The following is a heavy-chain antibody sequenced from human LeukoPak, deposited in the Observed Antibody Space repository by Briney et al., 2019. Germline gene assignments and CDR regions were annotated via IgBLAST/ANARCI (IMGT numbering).Heavy chain of an antibody. D-gene: IGHD6-13*01. CDR2: IIPIFGTA. CDR3: ARDPGDIAAAGRFNWFDP. Sequence: SVKVSCTASGGTFSSYAISWVRQAPGQGLEWMGGIIPIFGTAYYAQKFQGRVTITADESTSTAYMELSSLRSEDTAVYYCARDPGDIAAAGRFNWFDPWGQGTLVTVSS. CDR1: GGTFSSYA. V-gene: IGHV1-69*13. J-gene: IGHJ5*02.